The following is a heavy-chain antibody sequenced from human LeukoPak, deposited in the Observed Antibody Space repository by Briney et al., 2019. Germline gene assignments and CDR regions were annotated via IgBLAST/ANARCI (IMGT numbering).Heavy chain of an antibody. D-gene: IGHD1-1*01. J-gene: IGHJ4*02. CDR1: GFTFSNAW. V-gene: IGHV3-15*01. CDR3: TARNWNDLDPFDY. CDR2: IKSKTDGGTT. Sequence: GGSLRVSCAASGFTFSNAWMSWVRQAPGKGLEWVGRIKSKTDGGTTDYAAPVKGRFTISRDDSKNTLYLQMNSLKTEDTAVYYCTARNWNDLDPFDYWGQGTLVTVSS.